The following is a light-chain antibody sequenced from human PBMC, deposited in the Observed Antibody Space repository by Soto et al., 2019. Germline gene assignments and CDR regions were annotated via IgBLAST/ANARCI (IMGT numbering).Light chain of an antibody. CDR2: DVS. CDR1: SSDVGGYNY. J-gene: IGLJ2*01. Sequence: QSALTQPASVSESPGQSITISCTGTSSDVGGYNYVSWYQQHPGKAPKLMIYDVSNRPSGVSNRFSGSKSGNTASLTISGLQAEDEADYYCSSYTSSSTPGVFGGGTKLTVL. V-gene: IGLV2-14*01. CDR3: SSYTSSSTPGV.